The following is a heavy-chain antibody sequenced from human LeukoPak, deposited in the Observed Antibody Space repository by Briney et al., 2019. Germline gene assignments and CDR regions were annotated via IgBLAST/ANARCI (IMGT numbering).Heavy chain of an antibody. CDR1: GFMFHDYA. V-gene: IGHV3-43*02. D-gene: IGHD6-19*01. CDR3: ARESESSGWYDY. J-gene: IGHJ4*02. CDR2: ISGDGGST. Sequence: GGSLRLSCAAPGFMFHDYAIHWVRQAPGKGLEWVSLISGDGGSTFYADSVKGRFTISRDNSKNSLYLQMNSLRSDDTALYYCARESESSGWYDYWGQGTLVTVSS.